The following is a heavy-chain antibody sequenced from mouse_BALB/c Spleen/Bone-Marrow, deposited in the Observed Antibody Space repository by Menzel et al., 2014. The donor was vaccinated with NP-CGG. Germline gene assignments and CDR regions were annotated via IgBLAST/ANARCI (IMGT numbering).Heavy chain of an antibody. CDR1: GYSITSDYA. J-gene: IGHJ1*01. Sequence: EVHLVESGPGLVKPSQSLSLTCTVTGYSITSDYAWHWIRQFPGNKLEWMGYISYSGSTSYYPSLKSRISITRDTYKNQFFLQLKSVTTEDTATYYCARSADWYFDVWGAGTTVTVSS. V-gene: IGHV3-2*02. CDR3: ARSADWYFDV. CDR2: ISYSGST.